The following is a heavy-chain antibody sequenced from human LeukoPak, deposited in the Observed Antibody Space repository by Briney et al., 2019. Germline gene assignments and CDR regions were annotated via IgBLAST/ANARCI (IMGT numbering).Heavy chain of an antibody. Sequence: SETLSLTCAVYGGSFSGYYWSWIRQPPGKGLEWIGEINHSGSTNYNPSLKSRVTISVDTSKNQFSLKLSSVTAADTAVYYCARPCGGDCYTDAFDIWGQGTMVTVSS. CDR1: GGSFSGYY. CDR2: INHSGST. V-gene: IGHV4-34*01. D-gene: IGHD2-21*02. J-gene: IGHJ3*02. CDR3: ARPCGGDCYTDAFDI.